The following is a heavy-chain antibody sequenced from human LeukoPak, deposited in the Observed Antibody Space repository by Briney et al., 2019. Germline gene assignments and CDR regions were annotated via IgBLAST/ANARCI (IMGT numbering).Heavy chain of an antibody. D-gene: IGHD7-27*01. CDR2: IKQDGSEK. J-gene: IGHJ4*02. CDR3: ARGNTGAFDY. V-gene: IGHV3-7*05. CDR1: GFTFSSYE. Sequence: PGGSLRLSCAASGFTFSSYEMNWVRQAPGKGLEWVANIKQDGSEKYYVDSVKGRFTISRDNAKNSLYLQMNSLRAEDTAVYYCARGNTGAFDYWGQGTLVTVSS.